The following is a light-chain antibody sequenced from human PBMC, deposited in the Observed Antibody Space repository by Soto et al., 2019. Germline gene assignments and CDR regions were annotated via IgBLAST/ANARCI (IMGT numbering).Light chain of an antibody. J-gene: IGKJ4*01. V-gene: IGKV3-11*01. CDR1: QSVSSY. Sequence: EIVLTQSPATLSLSPGERATLSCRASQSVSSYLAWYQQKPGQPPSLLIYDASNRATGIPARFSGGGSGTDFTLTISSLEPEDFAVYYCQQRSNWPPTFGGGTKVEIK. CDR2: DAS. CDR3: QQRSNWPPT.